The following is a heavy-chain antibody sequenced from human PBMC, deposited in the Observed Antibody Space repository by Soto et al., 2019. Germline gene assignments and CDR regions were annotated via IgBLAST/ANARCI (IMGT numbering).Heavy chain of an antibody. CDR1: GGSFSGYY. J-gene: IGHJ4*02. D-gene: IGHD5-18*01. CDR3: AIGLGYSYGHTALDY. CDR2: INHSGST. V-gene: IGHV4-34*01. Sequence: QVQLQQWGAGLLKPSETLSLTCAVYGGSFSGYYWSWIRQPPGKGLEWSGEINHSGSTNHNPSRKSRGTISVDTYKNQFSLKLRSVTAADTAVYYCAIGLGYSYGHTALDYWCQGTLVTVSS.